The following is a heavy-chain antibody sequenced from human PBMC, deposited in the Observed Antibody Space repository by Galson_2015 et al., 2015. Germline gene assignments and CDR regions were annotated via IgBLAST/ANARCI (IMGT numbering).Heavy chain of an antibody. J-gene: IGHJ2*01. CDR1: GFSLSTSGVG. D-gene: IGHD3-10*01. Sequence: PALVKPTQPLTLTCTFSGFSLSTSGVGVGWIRQPPGKALEWLALIYWDDDKRYSPSLKSRLTITKDTSKNQVVLTMTNMDPVDTATYYCAHRRAPDYYGSGKISSDWYFDLWGRGTLVTVSS. V-gene: IGHV2-5*02. CDR2: IYWDDDK. CDR3: AHRRAPDYYGSGKISSDWYFDL.